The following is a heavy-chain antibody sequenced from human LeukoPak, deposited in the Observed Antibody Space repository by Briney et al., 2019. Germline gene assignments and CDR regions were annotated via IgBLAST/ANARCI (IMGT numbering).Heavy chain of an antibody. J-gene: IGHJ4*02. V-gene: IGHV4-39*07. D-gene: IGHD5-12*01. CDR3: ARGYSGYGTHFDY. CDR2: IYYNGNS. Sequence: PSETLSLTCTVSGGSISGTSYYWGWIRQPPGKGLEWIASIYYNGNSYYNPSLKSRVTISVDTSKNQFSLKLSSVTAADTAVYYCARGYSGYGTHFDYWGQGTLVTVSS. CDR1: GGSISGTSYY.